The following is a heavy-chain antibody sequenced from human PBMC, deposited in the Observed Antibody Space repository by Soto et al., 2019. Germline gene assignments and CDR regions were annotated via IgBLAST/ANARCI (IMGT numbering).Heavy chain of an antibody. CDR1: GFTFSSYS. CDR2: ISSSSSTI. D-gene: IGHD2-15*01. V-gene: IGHV3-48*01. CDR3: ARDKGRSPLDY. Sequence: GGSLRLSCAASGFTFSSYSMNWVRQAPGKGLEWVSYISSSSSTIYYADSVKGRFTISRDNAKNSLYRQMNSLRAEDTAVYYCARDKGRSPLDYWGQGTLVTVSS. J-gene: IGHJ4*02.